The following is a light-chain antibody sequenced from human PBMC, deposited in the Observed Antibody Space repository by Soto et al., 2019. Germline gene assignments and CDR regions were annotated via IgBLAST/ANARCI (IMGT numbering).Light chain of an antibody. CDR3: QQRSNSAWTT. V-gene: IGKV3-11*01. CDR2: DAS. J-gene: IGKJ5*01. Sequence: LCFIQGKRATPSCRASQSVTTYLAWYQQKPGQAPRLLIYDASTRATGIPARFSGGGSGTDFTLTIRSLEPEDLALYYWQQRSNSAWTTFSKGTLLE. CDR1: QSVTTY.